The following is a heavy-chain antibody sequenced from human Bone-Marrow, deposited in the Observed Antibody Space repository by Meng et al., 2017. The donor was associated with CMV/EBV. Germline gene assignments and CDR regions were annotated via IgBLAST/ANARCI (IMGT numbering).Heavy chain of an antibody. V-gene: IGHV1-69*02. CDR1: GGTFSSYT. J-gene: IGHJ6*02. CDR3: ARHSEGPFYYYYGMDV. D-gene: IGHD5-18*01. Sequence: SVKVSCKASGGTFSSYTISWVRQAPGQGLEWMGRIIPILGIANYAQKFQGRVTITADNSTSTAYMELSSLRSEDTAVYYCARHSEGPFYYYYGMDVWGQGTTVTVSS. CDR2: IIPILGIA.